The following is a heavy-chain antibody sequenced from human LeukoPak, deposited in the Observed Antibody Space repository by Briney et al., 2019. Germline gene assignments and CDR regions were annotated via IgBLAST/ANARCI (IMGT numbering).Heavy chain of an antibody. CDR1: GYSFTSYW. Sequence: GESLKISCKGSGYSFTSYWIGWVRQMPGKGLEWMRIIYPGDSDTRYSPSFQGQVTISADKSISTAYLQWSSLKASDTAMYYCARQPRSNYDILTGYISGDAFDIWGQGTMVTVSS. CDR3: ARQPRSNYDILTGYISGDAFDI. D-gene: IGHD3-9*01. V-gene: IGHV5-51*01. J-gene: IGHJ3*02. CDR2: IYPGDSDT.